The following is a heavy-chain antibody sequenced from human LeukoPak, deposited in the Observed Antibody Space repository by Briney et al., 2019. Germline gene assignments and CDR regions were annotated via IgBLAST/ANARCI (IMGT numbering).Heavy chain of an antibody. V-gene: IGHV4-4*07. CDR3: ARDSGCSSTSCPFDY. J-gene: IGHJ4*02. CDR2: IYTSGST. D-gene: IGHD2-2*01. CDR1: GGSISSYY. Sequence: SETLSLTCTVSGGSISSYYWSWIRQPAGKGLEWIGRIYTSGSTNCNPSLKSRVTMSVDTSKNQFSLKLSSVTAADTAVYYCARDSGCSSTSCPFDYWGQGTLVTVSS.